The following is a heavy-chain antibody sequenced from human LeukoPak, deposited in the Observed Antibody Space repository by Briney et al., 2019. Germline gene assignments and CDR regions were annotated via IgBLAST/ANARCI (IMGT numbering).Heavy chain of an antibody. V-gene: IGHV1-2*02. D-gene: IGHD1-26*01. CDR3: ARDLQWGPEY. J-gene: IGHJ4*02. CDR2: INPNSGDT. CDR1: GYTFTGYY. Sequence: ASVKVSCKASGYTFTGYYMHWVRQAPGQGLEWMGWINPNSGDTNYAQKSQGRVTMTRDTSINTAYMELSRLRSDDTAVYYCARDLQWGPEYWGQGTLVTVSS.